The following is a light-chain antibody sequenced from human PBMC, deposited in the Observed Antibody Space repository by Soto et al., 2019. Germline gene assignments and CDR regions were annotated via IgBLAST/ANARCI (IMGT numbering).Light chain of an antibody. CDR1: SSDVGAYDH. CDR2: EVS. Sequence: QSVVTQPASVSESPGQSITISCIGTSSDVGAYDHVSWYQQHPGKAPKVIISEVSNRPSGVSTRFSGSKSGNTASLTISGLQTEDEADYYCSSYTSSTTWVFGGGTKVTVL. CDR3: SSYTSSTTWV. V-gene: IGLV2-14*01. J-gene: IGLJ3*02.